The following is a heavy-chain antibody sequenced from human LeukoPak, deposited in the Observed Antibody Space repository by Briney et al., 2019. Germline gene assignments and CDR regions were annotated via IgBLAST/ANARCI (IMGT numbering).Heavy chain of an antibody. CDR1: GGTFSSYG. D-gene: IGHD3-9*01. Sequence: ASVKVSCKASGGTFSSYGISWVRQAPGQGLEWMGWISAYNGNTNYAQKLQGRVTMTTDTSTSTAYMELRSLRSDDTAVYYCARFTGYYRDHEYWGQGTLVTVSS. CDR2: ISAYNGNT. V-gene: IGHV1-18*01. CDR3: ARFTGYYRDHEY. J-gene: IGHJ4*02.